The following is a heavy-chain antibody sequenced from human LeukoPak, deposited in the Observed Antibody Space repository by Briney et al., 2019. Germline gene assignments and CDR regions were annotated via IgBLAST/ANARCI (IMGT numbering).Heavy chain of an antibody. J-gene: IGHJ4*02. V-gene: IGHV1-69*05. CDR3: ARDRRFGDPLDY. D-gene: IGHD3-10*01. CDR2: IIPIFGTA. Sequence: ASVKVSCMASGGTFSSYAISWVRQAPGQGLEWMGRIIPIFGTANYAQKFQGRVTITTDESTSTAYMELSSLRSEDTAVYYCARDRRFGDPLDYWGQGTLVTVSS. CDR1: GGTFSSYA.